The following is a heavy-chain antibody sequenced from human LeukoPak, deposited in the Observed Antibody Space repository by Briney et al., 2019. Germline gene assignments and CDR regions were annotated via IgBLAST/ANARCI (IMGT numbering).Heavy chain of an antibody. V-gene: IGHV5-51*07. Sequence: GESLKISCKGSGYSFTSYWVAWVHQMPGKGLEWMGIIYPGDSDTRYSPSFQGQVTISADKSISTAYLQWSSLKASDTAMYYCAAGYYKYYFDYWGQGTLVTVSS. J-gene: IGHJ4*02. CDR2: IYPGDSDT. CDR1: GYSFTSYW. CDR3: AAGYYKYYFDY. D-gene: IGHD3-22*01.